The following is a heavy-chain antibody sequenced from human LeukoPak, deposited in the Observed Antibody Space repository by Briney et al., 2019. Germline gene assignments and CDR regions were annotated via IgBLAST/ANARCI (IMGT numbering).Heavy chain of an antibody. V-gene: IGHV1-46*01. CDR2: IYPRDGST. Sequence: ASVNVSCKASGYTFTSNYIHWVRQAPGQGLEWMGMIYPRDGSTSYAQKFQGRVTVTRDTSTSTVHMELSGLRSENTAVYYCARDQEGFDYWGQGTLVTVSS. J-gene: IGHJ4*02. CDR1: GYTFTSNY. CDR3: ARDQEGFDY.